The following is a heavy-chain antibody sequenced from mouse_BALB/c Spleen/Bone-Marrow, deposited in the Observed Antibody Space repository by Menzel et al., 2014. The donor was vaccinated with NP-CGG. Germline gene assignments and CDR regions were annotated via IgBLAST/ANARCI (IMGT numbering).Heavy chain of an antibody. J-gene: IGHJ4*01. D-gene: IGHD3-2*02. CDR3: ARVTSSAVGTMDY. CDR2: IWAGGST. V-gene: IGHV2-9*02. CDR1: GFSLTNYG. Sequence: VHLVESGPGLVAPSQSLSNTCTVSGFSLTNYGVHWVRQPPGKGLEWLGVIWAGGSTNYNSALMSRLSISKDNSKSQVFLKMISLQTDDTAMYYCARVTSSAVGTMDYWGQGTSVTVSS.